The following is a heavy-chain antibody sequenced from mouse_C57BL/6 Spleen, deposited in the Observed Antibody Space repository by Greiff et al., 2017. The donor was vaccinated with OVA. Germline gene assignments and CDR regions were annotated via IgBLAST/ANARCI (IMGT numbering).Heavy chain of an antibody. J-gene: IGHJ4*01. V-gene: IGHV1-5*01. CDR1: GYTFTSYW. CDR3: TRMGLAAQASYAMDY. Sequence: EVQLQQSGTVLARPGASVKMSCKTSGYTFTSYWMHWVKQRPGQGLEWIGAIYPGNSDTSYNQKFKGKAKLTAVTSASTAYMELSSLTNEDSAVYYCTRMGLAAQASYAMDYWGQGTSVTVSS. CDR2: IYPGNSDT. D-gene: IGHD3-2*02.